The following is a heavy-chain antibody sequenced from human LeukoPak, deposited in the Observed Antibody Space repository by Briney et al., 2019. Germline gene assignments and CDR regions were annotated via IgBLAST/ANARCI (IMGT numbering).Heavy chain of an antibody. V-gene: IGHV1-18*01. CDR2: VSAYNGNT. CDR1: GYTFTSYG. D-gene: IGHD3-22*01. Sequence: ASVKVSCKASGYTFTSYGSSWVRQAPGQGLEWMGWVSAYNGNTNYAQRFQGRVTMTTDTSTTTAYMELRSLRSDDTAVYYCARVDLAWSDTSGYYRDWFDPWGQGTLVTVSS. CDR3: ARVDLAWSDTSGYYRDWFDP. J-gene: IGHJ5*02.